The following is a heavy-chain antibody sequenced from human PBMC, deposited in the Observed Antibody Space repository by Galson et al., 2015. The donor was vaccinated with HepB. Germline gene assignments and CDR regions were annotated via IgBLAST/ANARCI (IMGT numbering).Heavy chain of an antibody. Sequence: QSGAEVKKPGESLIISCKASGYTFSNNWITWVRQMSGKGLEWMARIDPHDSETNYSPSLQGHVTISADKSISTAYLQWSSLKASDTAMYYCARGHGWVDYWGQGTLATVSS. CDR1: GYTFSNNW. CDR2: IDPHDSET. CDR3: ARGHGWVDY. J-gene: IGHJ4*02. V-gene: IGHV5-10-1*01. D-gene: IGHD6-19*01.